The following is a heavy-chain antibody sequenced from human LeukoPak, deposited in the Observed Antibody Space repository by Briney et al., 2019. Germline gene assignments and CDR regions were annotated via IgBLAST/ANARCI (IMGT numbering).Heavy chain of an antibody. D-gene: IGHD2-21*02. J-gene: IGHJ5*01. V-gene: IGHV1-2*02. CDR2: INPNSGGT. Sequence: ASVKVSCKASGYTFTGYYMHWVRQAPGQGLEWMGWINPNSGGTNYAQKFQGRVTMTRDTSISTAYMELSRLRSDDTAVYYCASPLKTAHNWFDPWGQGTLVTVSS. CDR1: GYTFTGYY. CDR3: ASPLKTAHNWFDP.